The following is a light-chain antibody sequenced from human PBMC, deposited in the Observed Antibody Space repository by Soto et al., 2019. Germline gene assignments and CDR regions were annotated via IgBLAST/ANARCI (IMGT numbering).Light chain of an antibody. V-gene: IGKV3-15*01. CDR3: QQYQNWPLT. Sequence: EIVMTQSPATLSVSPGEGATLSCRASQSVSSNFARYQQKPGQAPRLLIYGASTRATGIPARFSGSGSGTEFTLSISSLQSEDVAVYYCQQYQNWPLTFGGGTKVEIK. CDR2: GAS. J-gene: IGKJ4*01. CDR1: QSVSSN.